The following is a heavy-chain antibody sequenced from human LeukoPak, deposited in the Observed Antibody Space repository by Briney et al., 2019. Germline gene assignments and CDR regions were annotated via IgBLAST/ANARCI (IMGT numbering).Heavy chain of an antibody. CDR1: GGSISSTSHY. CDR3: ATSSAGDSSSLYYEWFRPNCFGP. V-gene: IGHV4-39*01. CDR2: IYYSGST. Sequence: PSETLALTCTVSGGSISSTSHYWDWIRQPPGKGLEWIGSIYYSGSTYYNPSLKSRVTISVDTSKNQFSLKLSSATAADTAIYYCATSSAGDSSSLYYEWFRPNCFGPWGQGTLVTVSS. D-gene: IGHD3-22*01. J-gene: IGHJ5*02.